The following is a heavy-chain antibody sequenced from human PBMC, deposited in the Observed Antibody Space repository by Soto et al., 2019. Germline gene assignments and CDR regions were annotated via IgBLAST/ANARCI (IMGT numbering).Heavy chain of an antibody. J-gene: IGHJ4*02. V-gene: IGHV3-23*01. D-gene: IGHD2-21*01. CDR2: IINTGVRT. CDR1: GFTFSTYA. Sequence: EVQLLESGGGLVQPGGSLRLSCAASGFTFSTYAMSWVRQAPGKGLDWISAIINTGVRTYYADSVKGRFTISRDNSKNTVYLQMNSLRVEDTAVYYCVKEHGDSFSDYWGQGTLVTVSS. CDR3: VKEHGDSFSDY.